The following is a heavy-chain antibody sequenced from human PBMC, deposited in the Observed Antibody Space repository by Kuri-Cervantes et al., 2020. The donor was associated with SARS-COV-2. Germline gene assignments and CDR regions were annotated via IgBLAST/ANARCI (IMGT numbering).Heavy chain of an antibody. V-gene: IGHV1-69*05. CDR3: ARDDSEYQLLWARYYYGMDV. J-gene: IGHJ6*02. CDR1: GGTFGSYA. CDR2: IIPIFGTA. Sequence: SVMVSCKASGGTFGSYAISWGRQAPGQGLEWMGRIIPIFGTANYAQKLQGRVTMTTDKYTSTAYMELRSLRSDDTAVYYCARDDSEYQLLWARYYYGMDVWGQGTTVTVSS. D-gene: IGHD2-2*01.